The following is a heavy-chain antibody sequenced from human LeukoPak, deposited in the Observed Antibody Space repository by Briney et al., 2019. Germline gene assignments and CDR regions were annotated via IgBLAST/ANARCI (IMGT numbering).Heavy chain of an antibody. CDR2: ISGSGGST. D-gene: IGHD2-2*01. CDR1: GFTFSSYA. Sequence: GGSLRLSCAASGFTFSSYAMSWVRQAPGKGLEGVSAISGSGGSTYYADSVKGRFTISRDNSKNTLYLQMNSLRAEDTAVYYCAKDPRYCSSTSCYVVPYFDYWGQGTLVTVSS. CDR3: AKDPRYCSSTSCYVVPYFDY. V-gene: IGHV3-23*01. J-gene: IGHJ4*02.